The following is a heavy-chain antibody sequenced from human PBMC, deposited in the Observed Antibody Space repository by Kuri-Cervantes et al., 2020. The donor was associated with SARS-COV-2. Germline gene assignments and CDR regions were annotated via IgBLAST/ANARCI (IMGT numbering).Heavy chain of an antibody. J-gene: IGHJ4*02. V-gene: IGHV3-49*04. D-gene: IGHD3-3*01. CDR2: IRSKAYGGTT. CDR3: TSNDFWSGSYFDY. CDR1: GFTFGDYA. Sequence: GESLKISCTASGFTFGDYAMSWVRQAPGKGPEWVGFIRSKAYGGTTEYAASVKGRFTISRDDSKSIAYLQMNSLKTEDTAVYYCTSNDFWSGSYFDYWGQGTLVTVSS.